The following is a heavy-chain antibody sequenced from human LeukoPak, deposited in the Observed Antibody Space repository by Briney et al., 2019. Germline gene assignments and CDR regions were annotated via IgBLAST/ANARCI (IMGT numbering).Heavy chain of an antibody. Sequence: SETLSLTCAVYGGSFSGYYWSWIRQPPGKGLEWIGEINHSGSTNYNPSLKSRVTISVDTSKNQFSLKLSSVTAADTAVYYCARDRGSQPFIDYWGQGTLVTVSS. V-gene: IGHV4-34*01. J-gene: IGHJ4*02. D-gene: IGHD1-26*01. CDR1: GGSFSGYY. CDR3: ARDRGSQPFIDY. CDR2: INHSGST.